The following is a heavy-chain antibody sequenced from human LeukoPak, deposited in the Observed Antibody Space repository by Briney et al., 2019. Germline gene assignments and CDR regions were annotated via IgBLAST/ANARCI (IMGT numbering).Heavy chain of an antibody. D-gene: IGHD6-19*01. V-gene: IGHV1-18*04. J-gene: IGHJ1*01. CDR2: ISAYNGNT. CDR3: ARTGGSGWYSTGYFQH. CDR1: GYTFTSYG. Sequence: ASVKVSCKASGYTFTSYGISWVRQAPGQGLEWMGWISAYNGNTNYAQKLQGRVTMTTDTSTSTAYMELRSLRSGDTAVYYCARTGGSGWYSTGYFQHWGQGTLVTVSS.